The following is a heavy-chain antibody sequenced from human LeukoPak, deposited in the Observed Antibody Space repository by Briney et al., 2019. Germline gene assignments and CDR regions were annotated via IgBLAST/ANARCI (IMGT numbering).Heavy chain of an antibody. D-gene: IGHD6-13*01. Sequence: GGSLRLSCAASGFTFSTYNMNWVRQAPGKGLEWVSSISSSTNYINYADSVKGRFTISRDNSKNTLYLQMNSLRAEDTAVYYCAKLAGTSAPDLDYWGQGTLVTVSS. CDR3: AKLAGTSAPDLDY. CDR1: GFTFSTYN. CDR2: ISSSTNYI. V-gene: IGHV3-21*01. J-gene: IGHJ4*02.